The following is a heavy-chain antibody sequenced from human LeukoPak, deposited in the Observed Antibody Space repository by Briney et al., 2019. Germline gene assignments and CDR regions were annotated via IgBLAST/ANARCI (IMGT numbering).Heavy chain of an antibody. D-gene: IGHD7-27*01. CDR3: ASPGAKPSDYGMDV. Sequence: GGSLRLSCAASGFTVSSNYMSWVRQAPGKGLEWVSVIYSGISTYYADSVKGRFTISRDNSKNTLYLQMNSLRAEDTAVYYCASPGAKPSDYGMDVWGQGTTVTVSS. CDR2: IYSGIST. V-gene: IGHV3-66*02. CDR1: GFTVSSNY. J-gene: IGHJ6*02.